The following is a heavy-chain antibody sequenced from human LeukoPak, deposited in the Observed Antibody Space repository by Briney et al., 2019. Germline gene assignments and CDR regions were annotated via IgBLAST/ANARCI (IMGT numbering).Heavy chain of an antibody. D-gene: IGHD3-22*01. J-gene: IGHJ4*02. CDR2: VWYDGSNK. Sequence: GRSLRLSCAASGFAFSRSGMHWVRQAPGKGLEWVAVVWYDGSNKHYADSVKGRFTISRDNSNNTLYLQMNSLRAEDTAVYYCARDYYDSSGRYDYWGQGTLVTVSS. CDR1: GFAFSRSG. V-gene: IGHV3-33*01. CDR3: ARDYYDSSGRYDY.